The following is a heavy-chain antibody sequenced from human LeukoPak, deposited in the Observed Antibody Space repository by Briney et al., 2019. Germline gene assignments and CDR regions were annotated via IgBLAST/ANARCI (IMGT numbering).Heavy chain of an antibody. CDR3: ARGSVNTYYYYGMDV. V-gene: IGHV1-46*01. D-gene: IGHD4-11*01. CDR1: GYTFTSYY. J-gene: IGHJ6*02. CDR2: INPNGGNT. Sequence: ASVKVSCQASGYTFTSYYMHWVRQAPGQGLEWMGIINPNGGNTSYAQKFQDRVTMNRDTSTSTVYMELSSLRSEETAVYYCARGSVNTYYYYGMDVWGQGTTVTVSS.